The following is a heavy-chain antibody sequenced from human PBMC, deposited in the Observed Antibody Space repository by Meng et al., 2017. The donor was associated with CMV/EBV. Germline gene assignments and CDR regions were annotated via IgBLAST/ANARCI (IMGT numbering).Heavy chain of an antibody. CDR1: GYPFTSYD. Sequence: ASAQVSCKASGYPFTSYDINWVRQATGQGLEWMGWMKPNSGNTGYAQKFQGRVTMTRNTSINTAYMELRSLRSEDTAVYYCARGQGEYYYYGMDVWGQGTTVTVSS. CDR3: ARGQGEYYYYGMDV. J-gene: IGHJ6*02. CDR2: MKPNSGNT. D-gene: IGHD3-16*01. V-gene: IGHV1-8*01.